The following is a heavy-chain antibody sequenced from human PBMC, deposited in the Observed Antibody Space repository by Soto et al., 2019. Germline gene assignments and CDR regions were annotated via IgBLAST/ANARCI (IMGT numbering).Heavy chain of an antibody. CDR3: ASYRVGATFCVYFGMDV. CDR2: IIPIFGTA. Sequence: SVKVSCKASGGTFSSYAISWVRQAPGQGLEWMGGIIPIFGTANYAQKFQGRVTITADESTSTAYMELSSLRSEDTAVYYCASYRVGATFCVYFGMDVWGQGTTVTVSS. D-gene: IGHD1-26*01. V-gene: IGHV1-69*13. J-gene: IGHJ6*02. CDR1: GGTFSSYA.